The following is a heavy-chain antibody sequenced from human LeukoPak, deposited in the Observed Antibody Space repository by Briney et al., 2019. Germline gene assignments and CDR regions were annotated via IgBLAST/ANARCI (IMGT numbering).Heavy chain of an antibody. J-gene: IGHJ4*02. CDR2: FCTTGST. Sequence: PSETLSLTCTVSGGAISRWCWSWLRQPAGKGLEWIGRFCTTGSTYYNPSLKSRVTISVDTSKNQFSLKLSSVTAADTAVYYCASGITIFLDWGQGTLVTVSS. CDR3: ASGITIFLD. V-gene: IGHV4-4*07. CDR1: GGAISRWC. D-gene: IGHD3-9*01.